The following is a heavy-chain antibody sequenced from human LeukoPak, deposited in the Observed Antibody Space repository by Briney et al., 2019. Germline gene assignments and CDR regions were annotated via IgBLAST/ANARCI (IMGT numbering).Heavy chain of an antibody. CDR1: GFTFSTYA. D-gene: IGHD6-13*01. CDR3: ARDTSQLSWYGGVFDP. Sequence: PGGSLRLSCAASGFTFSTYAMSWVRQAPGKGLEWVSSVSGSGGNTHYADSVKGRFTISRDNSKNSLYLQMNSLRAEDTAVYYCARDTSQLSWYGGVFDPWGQGTLVTVSS. J-gene: IGHJ5*02. CDR2: VSGSGGNT. V-gene: IGHV3-23*01.